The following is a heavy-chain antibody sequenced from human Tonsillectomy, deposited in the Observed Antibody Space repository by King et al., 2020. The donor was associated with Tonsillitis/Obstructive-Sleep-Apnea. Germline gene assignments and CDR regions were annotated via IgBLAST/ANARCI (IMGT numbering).Heavy chain of an antibody. CDR2: ISPYNGDT. J-gene: IGHJ4*02. CDR1: GYTFTSYG. Sequence: QLVQSGAEVKRPGASVRVSCKASGYTFTSYGISWVRQAPGQGLEWMGWISPYNGDTNFAQKLQGRVTMTTGTSTSTAYMEVRSLRSDDTAVYYCARDSMSHYYDSSGYYTFDYWGQGTLVTVSS. V-gene: IGHV1-18*01. CDR3: ARDSMSHYYDSSGYYTFDY. D-gene: IGHD3-22*01.